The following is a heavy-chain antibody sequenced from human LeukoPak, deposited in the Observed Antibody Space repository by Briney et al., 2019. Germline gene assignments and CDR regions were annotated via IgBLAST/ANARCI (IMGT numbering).Heavy chain of an antibody. V-gene: IGHV4-59*13. Sequence: SETLSLTCTVSGGSIGYNYWNWIRQSPERGLEWIGYISSSGSIDNTPSLRSRVTMSLDTSKNHLSLNLRSVSAADTAIYYCAGYDHTNYLAYWGQGILVTVSS. CDR3: AGYDHTNYLAY. CDR2: ISSSGSI. CDR1: GGSIGYNY. D-gene: IGHD1-14*01. J-gene: IGHJ4*02.